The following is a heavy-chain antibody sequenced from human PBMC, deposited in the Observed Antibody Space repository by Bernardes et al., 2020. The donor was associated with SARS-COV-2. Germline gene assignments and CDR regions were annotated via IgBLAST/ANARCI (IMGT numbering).Heavy chain of an antibody. J-gene: IGHJ6*02. Sequence: PVTVSCKGSDYTFTNYWIGWVRQMPGTGLEWMGIIYPGDSDTKYSPSFQGRVTISADKSVNTAYLQWSSLKASDTAIYYCARRRYGDFGVDVWGQGTTVTIAS. CDR3: ARRRYGDFGVDV. V-gene: IGHV5-51*01. D-gene: IGHD4-17*01. CDR1: DYTFTNYW. CDR2: IYPGDSDT.